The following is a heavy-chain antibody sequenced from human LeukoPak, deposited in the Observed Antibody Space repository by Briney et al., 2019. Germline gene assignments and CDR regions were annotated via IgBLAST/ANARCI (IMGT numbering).Heavy chain of an antibody. V-gene: IGHV4-30-2*01. CDR1: GGSISSGGYY. J-gene: IGHJ4*02. CDR2: IYHSGST. Sequence: SETLSLTCTVSGGSISSGGYYWSWIRQPPGKGLEWIGYIYHSGSTYYNPSLKSRVTISVDRSKNQFSLKLSSVTAADTAVYYCARGLAFDYWGQGTLVTVSS. CDR3: ARGLAFDY.